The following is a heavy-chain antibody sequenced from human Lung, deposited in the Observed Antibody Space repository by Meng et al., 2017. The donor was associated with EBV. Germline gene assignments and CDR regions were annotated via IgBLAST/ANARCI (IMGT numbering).Heavy chain of an antibody. CDR3: ARASYGSGSPLGESWFDP. CDR2: IHDSGST. CDR1: GSSISSGGYY. Sequence: VQLNQCGAGLLKPPETLSLTCTVSGSSISSGGYYWSWIRQHPGKGLEWIGYIHDSGSTYYNPSLKSRVTISADTSKNQFSLKLSSVTAADTAVYYCARASYGSGSPLGESWFDPWGQGTLVTVSS. J-gene: IGHJ5*02. D-gene: IGHD3-10*01. V-gene: IGHV4-31*03.